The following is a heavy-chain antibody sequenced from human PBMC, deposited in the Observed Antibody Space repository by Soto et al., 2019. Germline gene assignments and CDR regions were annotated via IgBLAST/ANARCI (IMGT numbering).Heavy chain of an antibody. J-gene: IGHJ4*02. Sequence: VQLWDSGGGLVQPGGSLRLSCAASGFSFSSSAMSWVRQAPGKRLEWVSTFRESGGTTHYADPVKGRFTISRDTSNNILLLQLCSLRAEDTAIYYCTNASHWATMSPTHEYWGQGTLVIVSS. CDR3: TNASHWATMSPTHEY. CDR2: FRESGGTT. CDR1: GFSFSSSA. V-gene: IGHV3-23*01. D-gene: IGHD3-16*01.